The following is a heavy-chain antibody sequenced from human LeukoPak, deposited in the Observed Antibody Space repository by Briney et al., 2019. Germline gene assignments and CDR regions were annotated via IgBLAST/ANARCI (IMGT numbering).Heavy chain of an antibody. Sequence: GGSLRLSCAASGFTVSTNYMTWVRQAPGKGLEWVSVIYKAGDPYNADSVKGRFSISRDNRKNMLYLQMNSLRAEDTAVYYCARGLIYYDSRGHYLAERPYFDYWGQGTLVTVSS. CDR3: ARGLIYYDSRGHYLAERPYFDY. D-gene: IGHD3-22*01. CDR2: IYKAGDP. CDR1: GFTVSTNY. V-gene: IGHV3-53*01. J-gene: IGHJ4*02.